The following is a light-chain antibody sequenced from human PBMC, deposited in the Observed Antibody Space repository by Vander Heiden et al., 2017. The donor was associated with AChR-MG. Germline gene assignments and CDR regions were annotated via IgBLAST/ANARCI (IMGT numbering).Light chain of an antibody. CDR2: GAS. CDR1: QSDSNY. CDR3: QHRRA. J-gene: IGKJ4*01. V-gene: IGKV3-11*02. Sequence: EIVLTPSPATLSLSPGERATLSCRASQSDSNYLAWYQQKPGQAPRLLIYGASNRATGIPPRFSGSGSGRDFTLTISSLEPEDFAGYDGQHRRAFGGGTKVEIK.